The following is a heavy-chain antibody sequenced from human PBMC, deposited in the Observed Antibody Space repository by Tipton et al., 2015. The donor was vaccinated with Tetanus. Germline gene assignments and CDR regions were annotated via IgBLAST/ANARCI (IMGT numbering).Heavy chain of an antibody. CDR3: AKVRDSDGWYRRSNYFDL. D-gene: IGHD6-19*01. J-gene: IGHJ5*02. CDR2: IGESGST. V-gene: IGHV4-34*01. Sequence: TLSLTCAVSGGSFSGYSWTWIRQPPGKGLEWIGEIGESGSTNYNPYLQSRVTMSVDRSQNHFSLILRSVSAGDTAVYYCAKVRDSDGWYRRSNYFDLWAHGALVTVSS. CDR1: GGSFSGYS.